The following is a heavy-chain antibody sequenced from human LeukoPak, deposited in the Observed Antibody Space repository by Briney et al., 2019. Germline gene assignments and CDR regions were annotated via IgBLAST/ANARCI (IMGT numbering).Heavy chain of an antibody. D-gene: IGHD3-10*01. CDR2: ISASSSAT. V-gene: IGHV3-48*01. CDR1: EFSLGAYA. J-gene: IGHJ4*02. CDR3: TRGVGRRGGTFDY. Sequence: PGGSLRLSCVASEFSLGAYAMNWVRQAPGKGLEWVSYISASSSATYYAESVKGRFTISRDSGQNSLYLQMNSLRAGDTAVYYCTRGVGRRGGTFDYWGQGTLVTVSS.